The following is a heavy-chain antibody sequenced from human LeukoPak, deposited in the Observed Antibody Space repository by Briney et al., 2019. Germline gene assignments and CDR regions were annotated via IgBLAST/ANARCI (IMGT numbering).Heavy chain of an antibody. D-gene: IGHD5-24*01. J-gene: IGHJ4*02. CDR1: GFIFSSYA. CDR2: ISGSGGST. CDR3: AKDLQLHY. Sequence: GGSLRLSCAASGFIFSSYAMSWVRQAPGKGLGWVSAISGSGGSTYYADSEKGRFTISRDNSKNTLYLQMNSLRAEDAAVYYCAKDLQLHYWGQGTLVTVSS. V-gene: IGHV3-23*01.